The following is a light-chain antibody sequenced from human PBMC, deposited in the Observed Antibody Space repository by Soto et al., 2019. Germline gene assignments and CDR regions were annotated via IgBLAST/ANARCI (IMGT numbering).Light chain of an antibody. V-gene: IGLV1-47*01. J-gene: IGLJ2*01. CDR3: AAWDDSLSGRI. CDR1: TSNIGSNY. Sequence: QPVLTQPPSASGTPGQSVTISCSGSTSNIGSNYVYWYQQLPGTAPKLLIYRNNQRPSGVPDRFSGSKSGTSASLAISGLRSEDDADYYCAAWDDSLSGRIFGGGTKLTVL. CDR2: RNN.